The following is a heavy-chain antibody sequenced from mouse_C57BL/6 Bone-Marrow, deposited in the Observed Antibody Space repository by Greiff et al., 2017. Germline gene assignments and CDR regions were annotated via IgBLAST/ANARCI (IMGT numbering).Heavy chain of an antibody. CDR3: TTCGVTTYYAMDY. V-gene: IGHV14-4*01. CDR2: IDTENGDT. CDR1: GFNIKDDY. J-gene: IGHJ4*01. D-gene: IGHD2-2*01. Sequence: VQLQQSGAELVRPGASVKLSCTASGFNIKDDYMHWVKQRPEQGLEWIGWIDTENGDTEYASQFQGKATITADTTSNTSYLQISSLTSEDTAVYYCTTCGVTTYYAMDYWGQGTSVTVSS.